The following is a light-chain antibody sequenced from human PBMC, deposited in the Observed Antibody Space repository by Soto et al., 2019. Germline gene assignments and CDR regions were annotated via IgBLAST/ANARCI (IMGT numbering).Light chain of an antibody. CDR2: EVS. CDR3: CSYAGSSTFRV. V-gene: IGLV2-23*02. CDR1: SSDVGSYNL. J-gene: IGLJ2*01. Sequence: QSALTQPASVSGSPGQSITISCTGTSSDVGSYNLVSWYQQHPGKAPKLMIYEVSKRPSGVSNRFSGSKSGNTASLTISGLQAEDDADYYCCSYAGSSTFRVFGGGTKLTAL.